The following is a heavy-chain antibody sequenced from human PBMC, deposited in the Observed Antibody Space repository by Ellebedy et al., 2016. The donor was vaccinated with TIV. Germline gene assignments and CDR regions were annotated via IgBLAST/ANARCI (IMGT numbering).Heavy chain of an antibody. CDR3: ARALYGGNSGAPFDS. J-gene: IGHJ5*01. D-gene: IGHD4-23*01. CDR2: IIPLLGIP. CDR1: GGTFSNYA. Sequence: AASVKVSCKASGGTFSNYAISWVRQAPGQGLEWMGVIIPLLGIPNYAQKFQGRVTITADTSTSTVYMELSSLRSEDTAVYYCARALYGGNSGAPFDSWGQGTLVTVSS. V-gene: IGHV1-69*10.